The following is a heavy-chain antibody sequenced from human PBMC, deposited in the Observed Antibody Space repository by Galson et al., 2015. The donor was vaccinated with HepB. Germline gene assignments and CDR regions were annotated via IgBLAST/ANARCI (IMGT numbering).Heavy chain of an antibody. J-gene: IGHJ6*03. Sequence: SVKVSCKASGGTFSSYAISWVRQAPGQGLEWMGGIIPIFGTANYAQKFQGRVTITADESTSTAYMELSSLRSEDTAVYYCARDLGRVRSFNYYMDVWGKGTTVTVSS. V-gene: IGHV1-69*13. CDR3: ARDLGRVRSFNYYMDV. CDR1: GGTFSSYA. D-gene: IGHD3-3*01. CDR2: IIPIFGTA.